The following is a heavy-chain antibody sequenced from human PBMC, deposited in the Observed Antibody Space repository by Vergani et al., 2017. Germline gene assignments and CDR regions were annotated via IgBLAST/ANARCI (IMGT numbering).Heavy chain of an antibody. D-gene: IGHD3-9*01. CDR1: GGPFNTYY. Sequence: QVQLEESGPGMVKASETLSLTCTGLGGPFNTYYWSWIRQSPGKGLEWVGYIYSTGSTNYNPSLNSRVTMSVDTSKNQFSLKLRSVTAADTAVYFCARVMYRDEASTGYRLEGMDIWGQGTTVTISS. V-gene: IGHV4-59*13. CDR2: IYSTGST. CDR3: ARVMYRDEASTGYRLEGMDI. J-gene: IGHJ6*02.